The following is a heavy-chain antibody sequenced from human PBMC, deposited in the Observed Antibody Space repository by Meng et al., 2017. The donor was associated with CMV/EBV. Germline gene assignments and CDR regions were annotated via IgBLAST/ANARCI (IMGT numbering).Heavy chain of an antibody. V-gene: IGHV1-8*01. CDR1: GYTFTSYD. CDR3: ARGRGRITIFGVVIIIGDYYYGMDV. D-gene: IGHD3-3*01. J-gene: IGHJ6*02. Sequence: ASVTVSCQASGYTFTSYDINWVRQATGQGLEWMGWMNPNSGNTGYAQKFQGRVTMTRNTSISTAYMELSSLRSEDTAVYYCARGRGRITIFGVVIIIGDYYYGMDVWGQGTTVTVSS. CDR2: MNPNSGNT.